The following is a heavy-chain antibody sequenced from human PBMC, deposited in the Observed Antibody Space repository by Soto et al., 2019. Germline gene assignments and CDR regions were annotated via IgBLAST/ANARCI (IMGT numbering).Heavy chain of an antibody. D-gene: IGHD6-13*01. CDR2: VYHSGTT. Sequence: SETLSLTCTVSGGSISTYYWTWIRQSPGRGPEWIGYVYHSGTTNYNPSLESRVTMSLDTSKNQFSLKLSSVTAADTAVYYCASLPVIAEDGNFEFWCPGTLVTV. J-gene: IGHJ4*02. V-gene: IGHV4-59*12. CDR1: GGSISTYY. CDR3: ASLPVIAEDGNFEF.